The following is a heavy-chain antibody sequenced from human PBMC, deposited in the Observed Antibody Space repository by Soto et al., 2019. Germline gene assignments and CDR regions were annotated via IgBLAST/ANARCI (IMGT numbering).Heavy chain of an antibody. Sequence: EVQLLESGGGLVQPGGSLRLSCAASGFTFSSYAMSWVRQAPGKGLEWVGRTRNKANSYTTEYAASVKGRFTISRDDSKNSLYLQMNSLKTEDTAVYYCARARYDSSGYYSGDYYGMDVWGQGTTVTVSS. J-gene: IGHJ6*02. V-gene: IGHV3-72*01. CDR3: ARARYDSSGYYSGDYYGMDV. CDR2: TRNKANSYTT. D-gene: IGHD3-22*01. CDR1: GFTFSSYA.